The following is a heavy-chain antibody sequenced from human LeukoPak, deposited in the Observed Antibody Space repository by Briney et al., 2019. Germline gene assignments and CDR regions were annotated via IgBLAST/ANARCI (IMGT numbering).Heavy chain of an antibody. CDR2: ISAYNGNT. D-gene: IGHD4-11*01. CDR3: AAGMTTVTKLDY. Sequence: GASVTVSCTASGYTFTSNSISWERQAPGQPLEWMGWISAYNGNTNYAKKLQGRVTMTTDTSTSTAYMELRSLRSDEKAGYCCAAGMTTVTKLDYWGQGTLVTVS. V-gene: IGHV1-18*01. J-gene: IGHJ4*02. CDR1: GYTFTSNS.